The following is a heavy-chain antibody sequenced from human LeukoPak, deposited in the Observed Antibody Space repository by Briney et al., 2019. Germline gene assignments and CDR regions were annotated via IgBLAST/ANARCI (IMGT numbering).Heavy chain of an antibody. V-gene: IGHV3-49*04. CDR2: IRRKSSGGTT. CDR1: GFTLGDCS. CDR3: TGSGYYDFWSGTR. Sequence: GRSLRLSCTGSGFTLGDCSMTWVRQAPGKGLEWVGFIRRKSSGGTTEYAPSVKDRFTISRDDSKNIAYLQMNNLKTEDTGVYYCTGSGYYDFWSGTRWGQGTLVVVSS. J-gene: IGHJ4*02. D-gene: IGHD3-3*01.